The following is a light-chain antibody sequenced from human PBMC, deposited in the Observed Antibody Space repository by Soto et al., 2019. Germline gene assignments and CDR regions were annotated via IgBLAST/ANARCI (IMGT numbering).Light chain of an antibody. CDR3: QQYNSYSRS. J-gene: IGKJ4*01. CDR1: QDISNY. Sequence: DIQMTQSPSAMSASVGDRVTISCRASQDISNYLVWFQQKPGKAPKRLIYAASSLQSGVPSRFRGSTSGTEFTLTISSLQPDDFATYYCQQYNSYSRSFGGGTKVDIK. V-gene: IGKV1-17*03. CDR2: AAS.